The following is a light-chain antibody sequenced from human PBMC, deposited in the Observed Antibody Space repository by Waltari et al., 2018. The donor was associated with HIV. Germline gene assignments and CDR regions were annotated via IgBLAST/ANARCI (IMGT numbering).Light chain of an antibody. V-gene: IGLV2-23*02. J-gene: IGLJ2*01. CDR2: EVS. CDR3: CSYAGSSLVV. CDR1: SSDVGSYNL. Sequence: QSALTQPASVSGSPGQSITISCTGPSSDVGSYNLVSWYQQHPGKAPKLMIYEVSKRPSGVSNRFSGSKSGNTASLTISGLQAEDEADYYCCSYAGSSLVVFGGGTKLTVL.